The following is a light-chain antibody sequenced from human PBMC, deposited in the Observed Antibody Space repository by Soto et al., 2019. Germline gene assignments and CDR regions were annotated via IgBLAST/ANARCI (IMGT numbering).Light chain of an antibody. V-gene: IGKV3-20*01. CDR1: QSVSSSY. J-gene: IGKJ4*01. CDR3: QQYGSYPFT. CDR2: GAS. Sequence: EIVLTQSPGTLSLSPGERATLSCRASQSVSSSYLAWYQQKPGQAPRLLIYGASSRATGIPARFSGSGSGTDFTLTISRLEPEDFAVYYCQQYGSYPFTFGGGTKVEIK.